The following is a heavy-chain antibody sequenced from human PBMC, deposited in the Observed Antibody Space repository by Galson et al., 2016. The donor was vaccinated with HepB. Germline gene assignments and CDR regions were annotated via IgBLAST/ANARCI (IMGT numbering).Heavy chain of an antibody. D-gene: IGHD7-27*01. CDR1: GFTFSSYS. V-gene: IGHV3-23*01. J-gene: IGHJ4*02. Sequence: SLRLSCAASGFTFSSYSVNWVRQAPGKGLEWVSLISGRGSSTYYADSVKGRFTISRDNSKNTLYLQMNSLRAEDTAVYYRARDNWGIDYLGQGTLVTVSS. CDR3: ARDNWGIDY. CDR2: ISGRGSST.